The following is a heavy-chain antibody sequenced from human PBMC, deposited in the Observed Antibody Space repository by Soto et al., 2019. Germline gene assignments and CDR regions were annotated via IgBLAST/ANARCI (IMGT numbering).Heavy chain of an antibody. CDR3: AKDCRRLAVSGSAFDS. D-gene: IGHD6-13*01. V-gene: IGHV3-23*01. CDR1: GFTFSSCA. J-gene: IGHJ4*02. CDR2: ISGSGGSS. Sequence: PGGSLRLSCAASGFTFSSCAMSWVRQAPGKGLEWVSAISGSGGSSSYADSVKGRCTISRDSVKNVLSLHMSDLRAEDTAVYYCAKDCRRLAVSGSAFDSWGQGALV.